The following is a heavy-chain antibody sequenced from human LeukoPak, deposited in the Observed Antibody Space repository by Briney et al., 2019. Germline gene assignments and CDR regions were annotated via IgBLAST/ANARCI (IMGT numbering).Heavy chain of an antibody. V-gene: IGHV1-46*01. CDR2: IDPSGGST. J-gene: IGHJ6*02. D-gene: IGHD2-15*01. Sequence: ASVKVSCKASGYTFTSYYMHWVRQAPGQGLEWMGVIDPSGGSTSYAQKFQGRVTMTRDTSTSTVYMELSSLRSEDTAVYYCARDLVTAPATFYGMDVWGQGTTVTVSS. CDR3: ARDLVTAPATFYGMDV. CDR1: GYTFTSYY.